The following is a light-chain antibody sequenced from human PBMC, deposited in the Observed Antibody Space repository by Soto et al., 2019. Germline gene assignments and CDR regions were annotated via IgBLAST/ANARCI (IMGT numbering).Light chain of an antibody. J-gene: IGKJ5*01. Sequence: EIVLTQSPCTLSLSPGERATLSCRASQSVSSNYLAWYQQKPGQAPRLLIYDTSSRATGIPDRFSGSGSGTDFTLTISRLEPEDFAVFFCQQYGTSEIIFGQGTRLEIK. CDR1: QSVSSNY. CDR3: QQYGTSEII. CDR2: DTS. V-gene: IGKV3-20*01.